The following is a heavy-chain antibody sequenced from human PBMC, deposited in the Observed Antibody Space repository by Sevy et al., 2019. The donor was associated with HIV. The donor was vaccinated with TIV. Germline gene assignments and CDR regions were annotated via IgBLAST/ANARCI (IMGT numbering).Heavy chain of an antibody. V-gene: IGHV1-18*04. CDR3: ARATGMAVAGTGRYFDF. CDR1: GYKVDMYG. D-gene: IGHD6-19*01. J-gene: IGHJ4*01. Sequence: ASVKVSCKISGYKVDMYGIAWVRQAPGQGLEWMGWISTYNGNTNYAQNFKGRVTRTTDTSTSVVYMELGGLRPDDTAVYYCARATGMAVAGTGRYFDFWGQGTLVTVSS. CDR2: ISTYNGNT.